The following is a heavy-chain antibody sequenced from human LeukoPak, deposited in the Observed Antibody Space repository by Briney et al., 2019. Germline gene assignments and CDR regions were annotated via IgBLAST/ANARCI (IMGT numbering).Heavy chain of an antibody. CDR3: ARGPTLNGLQDYYYMDV. J-gene: IGHJ6*03. V-gene: IGHV4-34*01. Sequence: ASETLSLTCAVYGGSFSGYYWSWIRQPPGKGLEWIGEINHSGSTNYNPSLKSRVTISVDTSKNQFSLKLSSVTAADTAVYYCARGPTLNGLQDYYYMDVWGKGTTVTVSS. D-gene: IGHD2-8*01. CDR1: GGSFSGYY. CDR2: INHSGST.